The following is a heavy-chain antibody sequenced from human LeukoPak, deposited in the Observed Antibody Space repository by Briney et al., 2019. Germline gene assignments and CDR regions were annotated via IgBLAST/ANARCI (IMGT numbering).Heavy chain of an antibody. CDR1: GGTFSSYA. CDR3: ATMGGATVTTTGYYYYMDV. Sequence: ASVKVSCKASGGTFSSYAISWVRQAPGQGLEWMGGIIPIFGTANYAQKFQGRVTITADESTSTAYMELSSLRSEDTAVYYCATMGGATVTTTGYYYYMDVWGKGTTVTVSS. D-gene: IGHD4-11*01. CDR2: IIPIFGTA. J-gene: IGHJ6*03. V-gene: IGHV1-69*13.